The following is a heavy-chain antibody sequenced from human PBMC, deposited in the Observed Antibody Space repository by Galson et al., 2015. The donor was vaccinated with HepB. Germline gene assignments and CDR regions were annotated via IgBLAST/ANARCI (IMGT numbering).Heavy chain of an antibody. CDR1: GFTFSDYY. CDR3: ARGLGGY. CDR2: ISHSGTIV. Sequence: SLRLSCAASGFTFSDYYMSWMRQAPGKGLEWLSYISHSGTIVYHADSLKGRFSISRDNAKNSLYLQMNSLRAEDTAVYYCARGLGGYWGQGTLVTVSS. D-gene: IGHD2-15*01. J-gene: IGHJ4*02. V-gene: IGHV3-11*01.